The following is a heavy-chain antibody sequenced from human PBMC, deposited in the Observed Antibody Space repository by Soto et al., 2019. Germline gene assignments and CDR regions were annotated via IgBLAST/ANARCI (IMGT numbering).Heavy chain of an antibody. Sequence: PSETLSLTCPVSGGSISSYYWSWIRQPPGKGLEWIGYIYYSGSTNYNPSLQSRVTISVDTSKNHLSRKLSSVAAADTAVYYCTRSGKLGGNRPPGAFDIWGRGTMVTVSS. D-gene: IGHD2-15*01. J-gene: IGHJ3*02. CDR3: TRSGKLGGNRPPGAFDI. CDR2: IYYSGST. CDR1: GGSISSYY. V-gene: IGHV4-59*01.